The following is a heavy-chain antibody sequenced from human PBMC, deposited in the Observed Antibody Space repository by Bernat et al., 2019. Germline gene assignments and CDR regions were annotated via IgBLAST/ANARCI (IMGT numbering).Heavy chain of an antibody. CDR2: INSDGSST. J-gene: IGHJ4*02. CDR3: ARDRDIVVVVAANGGLD. Sequence: EVQLVESGGGLVQPGGSLRLSCAASGFTFSSYWMHWVRQAPGKGLAWVSRINSDGSSTSYADSVKGRFTISRDNAKNTLYLQMNSLRAEDTAVYYCARDRDIVVVVAANGGLDWGQGTLVTVSS. D-gene: IGHD2-15*01. CDR1: GFTFSSYW. V-gene: IGHV3-74*01.